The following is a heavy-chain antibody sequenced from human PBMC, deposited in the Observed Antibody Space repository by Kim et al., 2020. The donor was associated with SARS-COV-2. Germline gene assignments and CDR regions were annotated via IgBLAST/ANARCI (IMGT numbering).Heavy chain of an antibody. V-gene: IGHV3-9*01. J-gene: IGHJ4*02. CDR3: AKSWYSGYDSFFDY. CDR1: GFTFDDYA. Sequence: GGSLRLSCAASGFTFDDYAMHWVRQAPGKGLEWVSGISWNSGSIGYADSVKGRFTISRDNAKNSLYLQMNSLRAEDTALYYCAKSWYSGYDSFFDYWGQGTLVTVSS. CDR2: ISWNSGSI. D-gene: IGHD5-12*01.